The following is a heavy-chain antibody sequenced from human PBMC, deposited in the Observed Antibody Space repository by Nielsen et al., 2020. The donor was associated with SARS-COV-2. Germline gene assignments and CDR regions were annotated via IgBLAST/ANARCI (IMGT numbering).Heavy chain of an antibody. D-gene: IGHD1-26*01. CDR1: GGSISSGGYY. Sequence: LRLSCTVSGGSISSGGYYWSWIRQHPGKGLEWIGYIYYSGSTYYNPSLKSRVTISVDTSKNQFSLKLSSVTAADTAVYYCARVSGGIDDYVGVYYFDYWGQGTLVTVSS. CDR2: IYYSGST. V-gene: IGHV4-31*03. J-gene: IGHJ4*02. CDR3: ARVSGGIDDYVGVYYFDY.